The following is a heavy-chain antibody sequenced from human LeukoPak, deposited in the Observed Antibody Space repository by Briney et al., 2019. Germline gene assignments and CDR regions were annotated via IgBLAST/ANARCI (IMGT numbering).Heavy chain of an antibody. D-gene: IGHD2-8*01. CDR2: IYIDGSTT. CDR1: GFTFSSYW. CDR3: ARGEYAFDY. J-gene: IGHJ4*02. V-gene: IGHV3-74*01. Sequence: GGSLRLSCAASGFTFSSYWMHWVRQAPGKGLVWVSRIYIDGSTTSYADSVKGRFTISRDNAKNTLYLQMNSLRVEDTAVYYCARGEYAFDYWGQGTPVTVSS.